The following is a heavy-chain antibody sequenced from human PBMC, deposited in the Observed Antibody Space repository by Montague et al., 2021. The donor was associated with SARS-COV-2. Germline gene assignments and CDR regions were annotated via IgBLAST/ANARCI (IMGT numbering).Heavy chain of an antibody. CDR2: ISDTGSTI. V-gene: IGHV3-11*01. CDR1: GFTFSRFW. J-gene: IGHJ4*02. CDR3: AKALMTYGGNSPVDQ. D-gene: IGHD4-23*01. Sequence: SLRLSCAASGFTFSRFWMSWIRQAPGKGLEWISYISDTGSTIYYADSVKGRFAVSRDNTKNSLYLQMNSLRAEDTAVYYCAKALMTYGGNSPVDQWGQGTLVTVSS.